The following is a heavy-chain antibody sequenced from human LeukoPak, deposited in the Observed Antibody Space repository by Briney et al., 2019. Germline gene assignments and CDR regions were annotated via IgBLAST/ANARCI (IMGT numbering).Heavy chain of an antibody. J-gene: IGHJ5*02. Sequence: ASVKVSCKASGYTFTGYYMHWVRQAPGQGLEWMGWINPNSGGTNYAQKFQGRVTKTRDTSISTAYMELSRLRSDDTAVYYCARDPAFSSWFDPWGQGTLVTVSS. CDR1: GYTFTGYY. V-gene: IGHV1-2*02. CDR2: INPNSGGT. CDR3: ARDPAFSSWFDP.